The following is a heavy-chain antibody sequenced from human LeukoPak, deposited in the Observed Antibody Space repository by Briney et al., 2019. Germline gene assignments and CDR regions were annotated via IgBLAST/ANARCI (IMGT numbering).Heavy chain of an antibody. D-gene: IGHD6-19*01. J-gene: IGHJ4*02. Sequence: GESLKISCKGSGYSFTSYWMGWVRQMPGKGLEWMGIIYPGDSDTRYSPSFQGQVTISADKSISTAYLQWSSLKASDTAMYYCARPVESSGWCFDYWGQGTLVTVSS. V-gene: IGHV5-51*01. CDR3: ARPVESSGWCFDY. CDR2: IYPGDSDT. CDR1: GYSFTSYW.